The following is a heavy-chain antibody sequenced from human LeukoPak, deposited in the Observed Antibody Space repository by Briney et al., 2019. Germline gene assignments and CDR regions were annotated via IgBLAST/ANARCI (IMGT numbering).Heavy chain of an antibody. CDR1: GGSISSGSYY. V-gene: IGHV4-39*07. CDR3: ARLYYDFWSGYLHFDY. CDR2: IYYSGST. Sequence: SETLSLTCTVSGGSISSGSYYCSWIRQPPGKGLEWIGSIYYSGSTYYNPSLKSRVTISVDTSKNQFSLKLSSVTAADTAVYYCARLYYDFWSGYLHFDYWGQGTLVTVSS. J-gene: IGHJ4*02. D-gene: IGHD3-3*01.